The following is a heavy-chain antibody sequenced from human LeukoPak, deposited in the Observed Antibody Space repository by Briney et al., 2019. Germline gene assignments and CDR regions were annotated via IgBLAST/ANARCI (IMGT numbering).Heavy chain of an antibody. CDR3: ASRVGATTFDY. Sequence: GSLRLSCAASGFTLSAFWMSWVRQAPGKGLEWIGSIYHSGSTYYNPSLKSRVTISVDTSKDQFSLKLSSVTAADTAVYYCASRVGATTFDYWGQGTLVTVSS. D-gene: IGHD1-26*01. CDR1: GFTLSAFW. CDR2: IYHSGST. J-gene: IGHJ4*02. V-gene: IGHV4-38-2*01.